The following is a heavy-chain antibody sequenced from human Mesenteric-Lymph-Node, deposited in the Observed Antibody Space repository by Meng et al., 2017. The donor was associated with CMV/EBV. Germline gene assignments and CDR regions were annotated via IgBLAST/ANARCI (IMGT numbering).Heavy chain of an antibody. CDR2: IVVGSGYT. CDR1: GFTFSASA. CDR3: AAGPGGRGYDFWSGHGPRTAPNTLDV. V-gene: IGHV1-58*01. J-gene: IGHJ6*02. Sequence: SVKVSCKASGFTFSASAVHWVRQARGQRPECIGWIVVGSGYTNYAQKFQDRVTLSRDMSTSTAYMELRSLRSDDTAVYYCAAGPGGRGYDFWSGHGPRTAPNTLDVWGQGTTVTVSS. D-gene: IGHD3-3*01.